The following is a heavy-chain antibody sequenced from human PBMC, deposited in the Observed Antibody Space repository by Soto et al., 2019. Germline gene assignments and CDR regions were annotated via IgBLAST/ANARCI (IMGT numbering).Heavy chain of an antibody. Sequence: PGASLKISCQGSGYSFTSYWITWVRQMPGKGLEWMGRIDPTDSYTKYSPSFQGHVTMSVDKSINTAYLQWSSLRASDTAMYYCARGALHCSGGTCYSGYFDLWGRGTLVTVSS. J-gene: IGHJ2*01. D-gene: IGHD2-15*01. V-gene: IGHV5-10-1*01. CDR3: ARGALHCSGGTCYSGYFDL. CDR2: IDPTDSYT. CDR1: GYSFTSYW.